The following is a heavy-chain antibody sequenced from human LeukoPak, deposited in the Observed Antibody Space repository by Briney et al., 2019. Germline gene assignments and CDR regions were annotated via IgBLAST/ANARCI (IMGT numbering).Heavy chain of an antibody. CDR1: GYSFTSYW. Sequence: GESLKISCKGSGYSFTSYWIGWVRQMPGKGLEWMGWISAYNGNTNYAQKLQGRVTMTTDTSTSTAYMELRSLRSDDTAVYYCARGYNWNDVAYWGQGTLVTVSS. V-gene: IGHV1-18*04. D-gene: IGHD1-1*01. J-gene: IGHJ4*02. CDR2: ISAYNGNT. CDR3: ARGYNWNDVAY.